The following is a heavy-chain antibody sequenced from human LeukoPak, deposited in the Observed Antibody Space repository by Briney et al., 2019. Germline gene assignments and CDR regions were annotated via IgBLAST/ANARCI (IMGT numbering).Heavy chain of an antibody. CDR2: VIMDGSTT. CDR1: GFSFSSHG. J-gene: IGHJ4*02. V-gene: IGHV3-30*03. CDR3: ARDLTAHWSIEY. Sequence: GGSLRLSCAASGFSFSSHGIHWVRQAPGKGLEWVAMVIMDGSTTVCADSVKGRFTISRDNSMNIAYLLMNSLRPEDTAVYYCARDLTAHWSIEYWGQGALVTVSS. D-gene: IGHD5/OR15-5a*01.